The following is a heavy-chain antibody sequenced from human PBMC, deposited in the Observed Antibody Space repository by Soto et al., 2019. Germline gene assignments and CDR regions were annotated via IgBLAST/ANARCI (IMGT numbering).Heavy chain of an antibody. J-gene: IGHJ6*03. D-gene: IGHD3-3*01. CDR1: GGTFSSYT. Sequence: SVKVSCKASGGTFSSYTISWVRQAPGQGLEWMGRIIPIPGIANYAQKFQGRVTITADKSTSTAYMELSSLRSEDTAVYYCARSGYYGTGGDYYYYYYMDVWGKGTTVTVSS. CDR3: ARSGYYGTGGDYYYYYYMDV. V-gene: IGHV1-69*02. CDR2: IIPIPGIA.